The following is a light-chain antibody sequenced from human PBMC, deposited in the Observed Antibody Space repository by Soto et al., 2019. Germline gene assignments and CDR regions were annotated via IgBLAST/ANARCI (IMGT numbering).Light chain of an antibody. J-gene: IGKJ1*01. V-gene: IGKV1-39*01. CDR1: QNISYY. CDR3: QQSYTTPWT. Sequence: DIQMTPSPSSLSASVGDRVTITCRESQNISYYLNWFQQQSGKAPNLLIYAASTLHIGVPSRFSGSGSGTDFSLTISSLQPEEFAGYACQQSYTTPWTFGQGSNV. CDR2: AAS.